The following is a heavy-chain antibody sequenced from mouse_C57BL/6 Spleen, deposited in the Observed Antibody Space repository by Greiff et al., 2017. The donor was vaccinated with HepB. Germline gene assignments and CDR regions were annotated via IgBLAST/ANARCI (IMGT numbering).Heavy chain of an antibody. CDR1: GYSFTGYY. CDR3: ARYDPRDYAMDY. V-gene: IGHV1-42*01. CDR2: INPSTGGT. D-gene: IGHD2-3*01. J-gene: IGHJ4*01. Sequence: VQLKESGPELVKPGASVKISCKASGYSFTGYYMNWVKQSPEKSLEWIGEINPSTGGTTYNQKFKAKATLTVDKSSSTAYMQLKSLTSEDSAVYYCARYDPRDYAMDYWGQGTSVTVSS.